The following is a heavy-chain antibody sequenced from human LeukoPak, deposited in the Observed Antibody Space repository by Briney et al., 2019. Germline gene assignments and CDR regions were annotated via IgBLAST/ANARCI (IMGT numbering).Heavy chain of an antibody. CDR2: IIPIFGTA. Sequence: ASVKVSCKASGGTFSSYAISWVRQAPAQGLEWMGGIIPIFGTANYAQKFQGRVTITTDESTSTAYMELSSLRSEDTAVYYCARSLWFGESDYFDYWGQGTLVTVSS. CDR3: ARSLWFGESDYFDY. V-gene: IGHV1-69*05. CDR1: GGTFSSYA. D-gene: IGHD3-10*01. J-gene: IGHJ4*02.